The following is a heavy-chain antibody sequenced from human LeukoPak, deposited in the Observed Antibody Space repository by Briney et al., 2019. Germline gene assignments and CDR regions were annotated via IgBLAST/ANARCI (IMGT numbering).Heavy chain of an antibody. Sequence: GGSLRLSCAASGFPFSSYSMNWVRQAPGKGLEWVSYISSGSGTIYYADSVKGRFTISRDNAKNSLYLQMNSLRAEDTAVYYCARDLGYYDSSGYYYSGRFDYWGQGTLVTVSS. CDR1: GFPFSSYS. J-gene: IGHJ4*02. CDR3: ARDLGYYDSSGYYYSGRFDY. V-gene: IGHV3-48*01. CDR2: ISSGSGTI. D-gene: IGHD3-22*01.